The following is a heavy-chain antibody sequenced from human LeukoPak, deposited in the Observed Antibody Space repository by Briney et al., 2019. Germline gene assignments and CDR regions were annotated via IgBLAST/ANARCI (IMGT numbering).Heavy chain of an antibody. D-gene: IGHD3-10*01. CDR2: ISGSGGST. CDR1: GFTFSSYA. Sequence: PGGSLRLSWAASGFTFSSYAMSWVRQAPGKGLEWVSAISGSGGSTYYADSVKGRFTISRDNSKNTLYLQMNSLRAEDTAVYYCAKGVVLWFGELQDADAFDIWGQGTMVTVSS. CDR3: AKGVVLWFGELQDADAFDI. J-gene: IGHJ3*02. V-gene: IGHV3-23*01.